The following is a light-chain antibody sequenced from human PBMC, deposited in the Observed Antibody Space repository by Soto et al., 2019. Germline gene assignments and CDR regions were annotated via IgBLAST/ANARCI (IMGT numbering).Light chain of an antibody. CDR3: QQYESLPLT. CDR1: QDINKN. CDR2: DAS. V-gene: IGKV1-33*01. Sequence: DIQKTQSPPSLSASVGARVTISGQASQDINKNLMWYQQKPGKAPKLPIYDASDLETGVPSRFSGSGSGTGFTFTISSLQPEDFATYYCQQYESLPLTFGQGTRL. J-gene: IGKJ5*01.